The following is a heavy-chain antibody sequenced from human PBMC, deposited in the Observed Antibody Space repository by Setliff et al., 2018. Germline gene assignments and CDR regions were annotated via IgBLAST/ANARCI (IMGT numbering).Heavy chain of an antibody. D-gene: IGHD6-13*01. CDR3: ARAPRIAAAGTWSAGYGMDV. V-gene: IGHV4-38-2*01. CDR2: IYYSGNT. J-gene: IGHJ6*02. CDR1: GHSISSGYY. Sequence: SETLSLTCAVSGHSISSGYYWGWIRQPPGKGLEWIGSIYYSGNTNYNPSLKSRVTISIDTSKNQFSLKLSSVTAADTAVYHCARAPRIAAAGTWSAGYGMDVWGQGTTVTVSS.